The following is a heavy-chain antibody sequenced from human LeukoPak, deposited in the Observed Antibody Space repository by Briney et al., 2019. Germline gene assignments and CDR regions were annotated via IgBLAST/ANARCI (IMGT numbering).Heavy chain of an antibody. V-gene: IGHV1-2*02. D-gene: IGHD3-16*01. CDR3: ARGWGSLYYFDY. CDR1: GYTFTGYF. CDR2: INPNNGFT. Sequence: ASVKVSCKASGYTFTGYFLHWVRQAPGQGLEWMGWINPNNGFTNYTQKFKGRVTMTRDTSISTAYMELNRLTSDDTAVFYCARGWGSLYYFDYWGQGTPVTVSS. J-gene: IGHJ4*02.